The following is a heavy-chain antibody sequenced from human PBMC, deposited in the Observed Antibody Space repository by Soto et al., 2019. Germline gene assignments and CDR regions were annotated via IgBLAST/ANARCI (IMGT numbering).Heavy chain of an antibody. CDR3: ATVGYCSEDSCYTLTIRYGMDV. CDR2: ISHRGDNK. Sequence: QVQLVESGGGVVQPGRSLRLSCEASGFTFSEYGMHWVRQAPGKGLEWVAGISHRGDNKYIADSVKVRFTISRDNSKNMLLLQMTSMRVEDTAVYHCATVGYCSEDSCYTLTIRYGMDVWGQGTTVIVSS. CDR1: GFTFSEYG. D-gene: IGHD2-15*01. J-gene: IGHJ6*02. V-gene: IGHV3-30-3*01.